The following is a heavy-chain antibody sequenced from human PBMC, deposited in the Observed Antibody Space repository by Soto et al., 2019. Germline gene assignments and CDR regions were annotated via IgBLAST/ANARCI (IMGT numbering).Heavy chain of an antibody. CDR2: IYWNDDK. Sequence: SGPTLVNPTQTLTLTCIFSGFSLRTSGVGVGWIRQPPGKALEWLGFIYWNDDKRYSPSLKSRLTITKDTSKNQVVLTMTNMDHLDTATYYCATSGSSGWYGWFDPWGQGTLVTVSS. CDR3: ATSGSSGWYGWFDP. CDR1: GFSLRTSGVG. V-gene: IGHV2-5*01. J-gene: IGHJ5*02. D-gene: IGHD6-19*01.